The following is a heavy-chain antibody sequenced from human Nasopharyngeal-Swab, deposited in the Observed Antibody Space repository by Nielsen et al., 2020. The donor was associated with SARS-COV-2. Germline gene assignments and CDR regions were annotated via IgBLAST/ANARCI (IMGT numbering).Heavy chain of an antibody. CDR3: ARGQQLAEGHYGMDV. CDR2: ITSSSSHI. D-gene: IGHD6-13*01. CDR1: GFTFSSYT. Sequence: GGSLRLSCAASGFTFSSYTMNWVRQAPGEGLEWVSSITSSSSHIYYADSVKGRFTMSRDNAKNSLYLQMNSLRAEDTAVYYCARGQQLAEGHYGMDVWGQGTTVTVSS. V-gene: IGHV3-21*06. J-gene: IGHJ6*02.